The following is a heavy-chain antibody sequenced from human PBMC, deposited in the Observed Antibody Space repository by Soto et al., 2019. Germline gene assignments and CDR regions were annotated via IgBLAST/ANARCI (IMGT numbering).Heavy chain of an antibody. D-gene: IGHD2-8*02. Sequence: EVQLWESGGGLVQPGGSLRLSGTASGFTFSNYALTWVRQSPGKGLAWVSTSGGGGGTTYYADSVKGRFTISRDNSKNTLSLQMSSLRVEDTAIYYCARDWTGNTCPCLDVWGQGTTVSVSS. CDR2: SGGGGGTT. J-gene: IGHJ6*02. CDR3: ARDWTGNTCPCLDV. CDR1: GFTFSNYA. V-gene: IGHV3-23*01.